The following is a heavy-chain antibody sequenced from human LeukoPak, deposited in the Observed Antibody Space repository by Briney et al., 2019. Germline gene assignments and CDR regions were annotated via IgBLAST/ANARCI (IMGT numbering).Heavy chain of an antibody. V-gene: IGHV4-59*12. J-gene: IGHJ4*02. D-gene: IGHD1-1*01. CDR1: GVSINSYY. CDR3: ARDRGTWNDDGFDY. CDR2: LYYSGST. Sequence: PSETLSLTCTVSGVSINSYYWSWIRQPPGKGLEWIGYLYYSGSTNYNPSLKSRVTMSVDTSKNQFSLKLSSVTAADTAVYYCARDRGTWNDDGFDYWGQGTLVTVSS.